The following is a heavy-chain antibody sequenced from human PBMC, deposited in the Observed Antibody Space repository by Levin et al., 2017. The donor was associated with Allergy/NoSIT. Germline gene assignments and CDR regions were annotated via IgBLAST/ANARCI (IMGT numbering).Heavy chain of an antibody. CDR3: AKMSLQWLAPHYYMDV. Sequence: GESLKISCAASGFTFSSYGMHWVRQAPGKGLEWVAVISYDGSNKYYADSVKGRFTISRDNSKNTLYLQMNSLRAEDTAVYYCAKMSLQWLAPHYYMDVWGKGTTVTVSS. D-gene: IGHD6-19*01. V-gene: IGHV3-30*18. CDR2: ISYDGSNK. J-gene: IGHJ6*03. CDR1: GFTFSSYG.